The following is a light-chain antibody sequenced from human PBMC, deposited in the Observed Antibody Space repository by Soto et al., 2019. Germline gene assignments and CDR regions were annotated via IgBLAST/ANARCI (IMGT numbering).Light chain of an antibody. Sequence: DIQMTQSPSTLSASVGDRVTITCRASQNIRNYVAWYQQQLGKAPKLLMFDAATLESGVPSRFSGSGSGTEFTLTISSLQPEDFATYFCQQYDSLPPTFGGGTKVDIQ. J-gene: IGKJ4*01. CDR2: DAA. V-gene: IGKV1-33*01. CDR3: QQYDSLPPT. CDR1: QNIRNY.